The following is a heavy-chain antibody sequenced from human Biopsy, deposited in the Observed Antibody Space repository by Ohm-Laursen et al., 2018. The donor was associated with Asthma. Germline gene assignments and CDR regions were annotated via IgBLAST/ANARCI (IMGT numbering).Heavy chain of an antibody. CDR2: ISYGGKT. CDR1: GGSMTPTSHY. V-gene: IGHV4-39*01. J-gene: IGHJ6*02. Sequence: GTLSLTCTVSGGSMTPTSHYWDWIRQAPGKGLEWIGYISYGGKTSYNPSLKNRVTISRDTSKNKFSLRLTSATAADTAVYFCARRITIFGVVQKDHGMDAWGQGTTVIVSS. CDR3: ARRITIFGVVQKDHGMDA. D-gene: IGHD3-3*01.